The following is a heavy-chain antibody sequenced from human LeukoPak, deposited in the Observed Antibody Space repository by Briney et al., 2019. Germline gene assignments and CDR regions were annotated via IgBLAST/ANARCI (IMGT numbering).Heavy chain of an antibody. CDR1: GYTFTSYG. J-gene: IGHJ6*03. D-gene: IGHD6-6*01. Sequence: ASVKVSCKASGYTFTSYGISWVRQAPGQGLEWMGWISAYTGNTTYAQKLTGRVIMTTDTSTSTAYLELRSLRSDDTAVYYCARVFPSDSTREIVVEQLVGNYMDVWGKGTTVTVSS. CDR2: ISAYTGNT. CDR3: ARVFPSDSTREIVVEQLVGNYMDV. V-gene: IGHV1-18*01.